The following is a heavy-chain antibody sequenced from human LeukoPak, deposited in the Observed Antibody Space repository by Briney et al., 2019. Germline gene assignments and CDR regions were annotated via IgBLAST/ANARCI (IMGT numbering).Heavy chain of an antibody. V-gene: IGHV1-18*01. CDR3: ARDSNYYDSSGYPGGY. J-gene: IGHJ4*02. CDR1: GYTFTSYG. Sequence: GASVKVSCKASGYTFTSYGISWVRQAPGQGLEWMGWISAYNGNTNYAQKLQGRVTMTTDTSTSTAYMELRSLRSDDTAVYYCARDSNYYDSSGYPGGYWGQGTLVTVSS. CDR2: ISAYNGNT. D-gene: IGHD3-22*01.